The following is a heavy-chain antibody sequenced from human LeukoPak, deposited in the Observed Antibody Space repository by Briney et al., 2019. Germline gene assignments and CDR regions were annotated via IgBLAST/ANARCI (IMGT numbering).Heavy chain of an antibody. J-gene: IGHJ4*02. CDR3: ASLIAVAGTRDY. D-gene: IGHD6-19*01. Sequence: ASVKVSCRESGYTFTDYYMHWVQQAPGKGLEWMGLVDPEDGETIYAEKFQGRVTITADTSTDTAYMELSSLRSEDTAVYYCASLIAVAGTRDYWGQGTLVTVSS. CDR1: GYTFTDYY. V-gene: IGHV1-69-2*01. CDR2: VDPEDGET.